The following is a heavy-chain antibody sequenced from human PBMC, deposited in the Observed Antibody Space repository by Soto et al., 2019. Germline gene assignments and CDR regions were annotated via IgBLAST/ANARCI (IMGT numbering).Heavy chain of an antibody. CDR3: AREGVFFTTHMEPDAFVI. J-gene: IGHJ3*02. D-gene: IGHD2-8*01. Sequence: VKVSCKACGYTLTSYYMHWVRQAPGQGLERMGIINPSGGSTSYAQKFQGRVTMTRDTSTSTVYMELSRLRSEDNAVYYCAREGVFFTTHMEPDAFVISCPRPIVTVSS. CDR1: GYTLTSYY. V-gene: IGHV1-46*03. CDR2: INPSGGST.